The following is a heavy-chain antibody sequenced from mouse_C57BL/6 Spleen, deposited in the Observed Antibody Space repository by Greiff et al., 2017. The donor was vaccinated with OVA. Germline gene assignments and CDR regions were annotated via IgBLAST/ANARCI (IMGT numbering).Heavy chain of an antibody. CDR1: GYSITSGYY. Sequence: EVQLVESGPGLVKPSQSLSLTCSVTGYSITSGYYWNWIRQFPGNKLEWMGYISYDGSNNYNPSLKNRISITRDTSKNQFFLKLNSVTTEDTATYYCARDSPSGSSGLAYWGQGTLVTVSA. V-gene: IGHV3-6*01. CDR3: ARDSPSGSSGLAY. J-gene: IGHJ3*01. D-gene: IGHD3-2*02. CDR2: ISYDGSN.